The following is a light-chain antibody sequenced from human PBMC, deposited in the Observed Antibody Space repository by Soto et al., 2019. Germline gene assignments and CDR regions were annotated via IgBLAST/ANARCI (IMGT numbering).Light chain of an antibody. CDR2: WAS. CDR3: QQYYSIPKT. Sequence: DIVMTQSPDSLAVSLGERATINCKSSQSVLYDSNNKNYLAWYQQKPGQPPKLLIYWASTRESGVPDRFSGTGSGTDFTLTISSLQAEDVAVYYCQQYYSIPKTFGQGTKV. CDR1: QSVLYDSNNKNY. V-gene: IGKV4-1*01. J-gene: IGKJ1*01.